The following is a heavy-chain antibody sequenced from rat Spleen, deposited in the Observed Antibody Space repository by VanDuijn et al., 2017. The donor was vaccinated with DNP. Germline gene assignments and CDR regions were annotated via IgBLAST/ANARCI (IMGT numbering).Heavy chain of an antibody. J-gene: IGHJ2*01. Sequence: EVQLVETGGGLVQPGRSLKLSCAASGFTFSDYNMAWVRQAPTRGLEWVASINYDGGSTYYRDSVKGRFTVSRDNAKTSLYLQMDSLRSEDTATYYCARRKNYGLSYYFDYWGQGVMVTVSS. CDR2: INYDGGST. CDR3: ARRKNYGLSYYFDY. D-gene: IGHD1-6*01. V-gene: IGHV5-20*01. CDR1: GFTFSDYN.